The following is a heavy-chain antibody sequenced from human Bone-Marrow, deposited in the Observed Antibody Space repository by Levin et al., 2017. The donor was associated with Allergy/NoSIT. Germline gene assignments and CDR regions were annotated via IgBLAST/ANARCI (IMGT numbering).Heavy chain of an antibody. Sequence: SVKVSCKTSGYTFTSYNVYWVRQAPGQGLEYMGYINPNSGNTGYAQKFQGRVTMTRNSSITTAYMKLSGLRFEDTAIYYCARGDCYSGSCYGPDWLDPWGQGTQVTVSS. D-gene: IGHD2-15*01. CDR1: GYTFTSYN. V-gene: IGHV1-8*01. CDR3: ARGDCYSGSCYGPDWLDP. J-gene: IGHJ5*02. CDR2: INPNSGNT.